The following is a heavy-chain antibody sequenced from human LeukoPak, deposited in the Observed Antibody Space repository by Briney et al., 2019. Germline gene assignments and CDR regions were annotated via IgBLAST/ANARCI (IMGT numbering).Heavy chain of an antibody. V-gene: IGHV3-74*01. D-gene: IGHD3-22*01. CDR1: GFTFSSYW. CDR2: INTDGSST. J-gene: IGHJ4*02. CDR3: AREDNYYDSSGYLSY. Sequence: PGGSLRLSCAASGFTFSSYWMHWVRQAPGKGLVWVSRINTDGSSTSYADSVKGRFTISRDNAKNTLYLQMNSLRAEDTAVYYCAREDNYYDSSGYLSYWGQGTLVTVSS.